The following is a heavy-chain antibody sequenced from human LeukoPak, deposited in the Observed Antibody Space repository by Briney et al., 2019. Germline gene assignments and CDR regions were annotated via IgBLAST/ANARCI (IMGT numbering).Heavy chain of an antibody. Sequence: GGSLRLSCAASGFTFSSYAMSWVRQAPGKGLEWVSAISGSGGSTYYADSVKGRFTISRDNSKNTLYLQMNSLRAEDTAVYYCAKFTGGHGGWKVPFDYWGQGTLVTVSS. CDR3: AKFTGGHGGWKVPFDY. CDR2: ISGSGGST. D-gene: IGHD2-8*01. J-gene: IGHJ4*02. V-gene: IGHV3-23*01. CDR1: GFTFSSYA.